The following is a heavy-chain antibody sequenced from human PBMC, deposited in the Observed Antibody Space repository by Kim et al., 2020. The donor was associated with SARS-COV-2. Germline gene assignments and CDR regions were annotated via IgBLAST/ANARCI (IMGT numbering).Heavy chain of an antibody. Sequence: LKSRVTISVDTSKNQFSLKLSSVTAADTAVYYCARREGYYYDSSGYPFDYWGQGTLVTVSS. V-gene: IGHV4-4*08. CDR3: ARREGYYYDSSGYPFDY. D-gene: IGHD3-22*01. J-gene: IGHJ4*02.